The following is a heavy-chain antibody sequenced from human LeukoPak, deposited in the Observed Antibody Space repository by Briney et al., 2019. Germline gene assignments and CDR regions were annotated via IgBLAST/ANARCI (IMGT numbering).Heavy chain of an antibody. J-gene: IGHJ6*02. CDR3: AREDPQTTVPEGLDV. V-gene: IGHV4-59*01. CDR1: GGSIGNYH. Sequence: SETLSLTCTVSGGSIGNYHWSWLRQPPGKGLEWIGYIYFSGTTNINPSLKSRVTISVDMSKNQFSLKLRSVTAADTAVYYCAREDPQTTVPEGLDVWGQGTTVTVSS. D-gene: IGHD4-17*01. CDR2: IYFSGTT.